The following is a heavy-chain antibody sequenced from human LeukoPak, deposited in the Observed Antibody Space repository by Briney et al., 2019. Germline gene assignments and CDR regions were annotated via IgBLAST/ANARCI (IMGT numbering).Heavy chain of an antibody. Sequence: PSETLSLTCTVSGGSISSGDYYWSWIRQPPGKGLEWIGYIYYSGSTYYNPSLKSRVTISVDTSKNQFSLKLSSVTAADTAVYYCARERCTNGVCYTANWFDPWGQGTLVTVSS. J-gene: IGHJ5*02. CDR3: ARERCTNGVCYTANWFDP. CDR2: IYYSGST. V-gene: IGHV4-30-4*01. CDR1: GGSISSGDYY. D-gene: IGHD2-8*01.